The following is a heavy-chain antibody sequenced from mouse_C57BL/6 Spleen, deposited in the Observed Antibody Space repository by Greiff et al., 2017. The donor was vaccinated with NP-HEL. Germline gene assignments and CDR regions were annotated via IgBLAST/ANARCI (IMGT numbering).Heavy chain of an antibody. CDR2: INPNNGGT. Sequence: EVQLQQSGPELVKPGASVKIPCKASGYTFTDYNMDWVKQSHGKSLEWIGDINPNNGGTIYNQKFKGKATLTVDKSSSTAYMELRSLTSEDTAVYYCARGGVMTPFAYWGQGTLVTVSA. D-gene: IGHD2-1*01. CDR3: ARGGVMTPFAY. V-gene: IGHV1-18*01. CDR1: GYTFTDYN. J-gene: IGHJ3*01.